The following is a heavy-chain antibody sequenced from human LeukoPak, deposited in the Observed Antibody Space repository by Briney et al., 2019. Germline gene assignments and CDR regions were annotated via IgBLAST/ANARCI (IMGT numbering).Heavy chain of an antibody. D-gene: IGHD6-13*01. CDR1: GFTVSSNS. V-gene: IGHV3-53*01. CDR2: IYSGTI. Sequence: PGGSLRLSCTVSGFTVSSNSMSWVRQAPGKGLEWVSFIYSGTIHYSDSVKGRFTISRDNSKNTLYLQMNSLRAEDTAVYYCARDGSSPWKTSFDYWGQGTLVTVSS. J-gene: IGHJ4*02. CDR3: ARDGSSPWKTSFDY.